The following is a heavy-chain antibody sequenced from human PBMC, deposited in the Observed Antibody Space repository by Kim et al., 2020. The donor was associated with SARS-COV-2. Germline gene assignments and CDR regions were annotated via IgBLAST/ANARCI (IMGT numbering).Heavy chain of an antibody. V-gene: IGHV6-1*01. CDR3: ARGIRGSGSYYGIFDY. J-gene: IGHJ4*02. D-gene: IGHD1-26*01. Sequence: SVKSRITINPDTSKNQLSLQLNSVTPEDTAVYYCARGIRGSGSYYGIFDYWGQGILVTVSS.